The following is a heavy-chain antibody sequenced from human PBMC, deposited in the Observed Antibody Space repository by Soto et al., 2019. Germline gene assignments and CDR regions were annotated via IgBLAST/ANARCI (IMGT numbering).Heavy chain of an antibody. CDR1: GFAFSSYG. CDR3: AKEEWPGFDY. J-gene: IGHJ4*02. Sequence: EVQLLESGGGLVQPGGSLRLSCAASGFAFSSYGMSWVRQAPGKGLEWVSDISGSGGSTYYADSVKGRFTVSRDNSKNTLYLQMNSLRAEDTAVYYCAKEEWPGFDYWGQGTLVTVSS. V-gene: IGHV3-23*01. CDR2: ISGSGGST. D-gene: IGHD3-3*01.